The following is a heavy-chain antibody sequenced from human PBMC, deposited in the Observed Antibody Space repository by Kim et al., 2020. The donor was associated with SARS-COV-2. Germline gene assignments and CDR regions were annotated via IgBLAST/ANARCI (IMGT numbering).Heavy chain of an antibody. Sequence: GGSLRLSCAASGFTFSSYGMHWVRQAPGKGLEWVAVISYDGSNKYYADSVKGRFTISRDNSKNTLYLQMNSLRAEDTAVYYCARDPLNSGYGYFDYWGQGTLVTVSS. CDR1: GFTFSSYG. CDR2: ISYDGSNK. J-gene: IGHJ4*02. CDR3: ARDPLNSGYGYFDY. D-gene: IGHD5-12*01. V-gene: IGHV3-33*05.